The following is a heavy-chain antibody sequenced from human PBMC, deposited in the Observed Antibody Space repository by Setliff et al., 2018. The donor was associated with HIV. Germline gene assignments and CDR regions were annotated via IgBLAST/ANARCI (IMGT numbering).Heavy chain of an antibody. CDR2: IDHSGTT. CDR3: AGENPDGWLHHSTDV. CDR1: GGSFSDYY. Sequence: SETLSLTCTVSGGSFSDYYWSWIRQPPGKGLEWIGEIDHSGTTNSNPSLKSRVTISVDTSKNQFSLRLTSVTAADTAVYYCAGENPDGWLHHSTDVWGKGTTVTVSS. J-gene: IGHJ6*03. D-gene: IGHD2-15*01. V-gene: IGHV4-34*01.